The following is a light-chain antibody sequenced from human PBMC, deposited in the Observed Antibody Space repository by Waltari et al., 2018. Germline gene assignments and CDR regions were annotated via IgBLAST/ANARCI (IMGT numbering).Light chain of an antibody. CDR2: GAS. CDR1: QSVSSD. Sequence: EIIMTQSPVTLSVSPGERASFSSRASQSVSSDLAWYQHKLGQAPRLLIYGASTRATGIPARFSGSGSGTEFTLTISSLQSEDFAVYYCQQYNKWPRTFGQGTKLEIK. CDR3: QQYNKWPRT. V-gene: IGKV3-15*01. J-gene: IGKJ2*01.